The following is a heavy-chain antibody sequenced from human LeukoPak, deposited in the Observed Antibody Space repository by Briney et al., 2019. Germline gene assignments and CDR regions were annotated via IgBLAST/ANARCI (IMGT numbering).Heavy chain of an antibody. CDR2: IYYSGST. D-gene: IGHD2-21*02. V-gene: IGHV4-61*08. CDR1: GFSLSTSGMC. Sequence: GSGPTLVNPTQTLTLTCTFSGFSLSTSGMCVSWIRQPPGKGLEWIGYIYYSGSTNYNPSLKSRVTISVDTSKNQFSLKLSSVTAADTAVYYCARDLGPFCSGGDCYSGSDGMDVWGQGTTVTVSS. J-gene: IGHJ6*02. CDR3: ARDLGPFCSGGDCYSGSDGMDV.